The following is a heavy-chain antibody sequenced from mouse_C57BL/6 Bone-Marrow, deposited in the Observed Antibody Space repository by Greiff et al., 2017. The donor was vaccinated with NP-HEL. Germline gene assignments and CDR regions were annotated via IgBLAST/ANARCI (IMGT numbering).Heavy chain of an antibody. V-gene: IGHV14-3*01. J-gene: IGHJ3*01. CDR2: IDPANGNT. Sequence: EVQGVESVAELVRPGASVKLSCTASGFNIKNTYMHWVKQRPEQGLEWIGRIDPANGNTKYAPKFQGKATITADTSSNTAYLQLSSLTSEDTAIYYCARSYDYDEVPLFAYWGQGTLVTVSA. CDR3: ARSYDYDEVPLFAY. D-gene: IGHD2-4*01. CDR1: GFNIKNTY.